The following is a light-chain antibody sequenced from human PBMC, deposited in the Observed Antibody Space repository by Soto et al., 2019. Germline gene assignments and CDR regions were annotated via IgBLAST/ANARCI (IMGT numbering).Light chain of an antibody. V-gene: IGLV2-8*01. J-gene: IGLJ3*02. CDR2: EVN. CDR3: TSYAGSNIWV. Sequence: QSALTQPPSASGSPGQSVTISCTGTSSDVGAYNYVSWYQQYPGKAPKLMIYEVNKRPSGVPDRFSGSKSGNTASLTVSGLQPEDEDDYHCTSYAGSNIWVFGGGTKVTVL. CDR1: SSDVGAYNY.